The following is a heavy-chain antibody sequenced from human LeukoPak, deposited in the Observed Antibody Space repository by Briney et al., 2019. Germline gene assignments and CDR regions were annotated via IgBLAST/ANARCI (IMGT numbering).Heavy chain of an antibody. D-gene: IGHD5-18*01. Sequence: ASVKVSCKASGYTFTGYYMRWVRQAPGQGLEWMGWINPNSGGTNYAQKFQGRVTMTRDTSISTAYMELRRLRPDDTAVYYCARGLLGYSYGPYYFDYWGQGTLVTVSS. V-gene: IGHV1-2*02. CDR2: INPNSGGT. J-gene: IGHJ4*02. CDR1: GYTFTGYY. CDR3: ARGLLGYSYGPYYFDY.